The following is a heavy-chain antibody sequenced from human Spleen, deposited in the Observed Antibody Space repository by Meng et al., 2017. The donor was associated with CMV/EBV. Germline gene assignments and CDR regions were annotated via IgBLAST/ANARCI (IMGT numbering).Heavy chain of an antibody. CDR2: ITSKGDSR. D-gene: IGHD4-23*01. J-gene: IGHJ4*02. CDR3: ARNMGWQQFDY. V-gene: IGHV3-20*04. CDR1: GFSFDDYD. Sequence: GGSLRLSCAASGFSFDDYDMNWVRLVPGKGLQWVSGITSKGDSRGYADSVKGRFTISRDNAKNSLYLQMNGLRVEDTAVYYCARNMGWQQFDYWGQGTQVTVSS.